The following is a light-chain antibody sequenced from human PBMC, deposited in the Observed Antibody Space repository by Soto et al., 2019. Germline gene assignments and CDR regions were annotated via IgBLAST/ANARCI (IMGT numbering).Light chain of an antibody. CDR3: DQHNNWGPS. CDR2: DAS. Sequence: VALGGRRILSNRASQSVSSNLAWYQQKPGQAPRLLIYDASARATGIPARFSGSGSGTEFTHTVYDLEPQYFPAYYSDQHNNWGPSSAAGTKVDI. V-gene: IGKV3-15*01. CDR1: QSVSSN. J-gene: IGKJ4*01.